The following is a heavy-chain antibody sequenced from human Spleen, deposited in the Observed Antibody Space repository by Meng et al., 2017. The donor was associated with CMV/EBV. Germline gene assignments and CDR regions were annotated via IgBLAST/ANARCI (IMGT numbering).Heavy chain of an antibody. CDR3: ARDRPYCSSTSCYDVFDY. J-gene: IGHJ4*02. CDR2: IDKSSSTI. V-gene: IGHV3-11*01. Sequence: GESLKISCAVSGFTLSDFYMSWIRQAPGKGLEWISHIDKSSSTIYYADSVKGRFTISRDNGKNSLYLQMTNLRAEDTAVYYCARDRPYCSSTSCYDVFDYWGQGTLVTVSS. D-gene: IGHD2-2*01. CDR1: GFTLSDFY.